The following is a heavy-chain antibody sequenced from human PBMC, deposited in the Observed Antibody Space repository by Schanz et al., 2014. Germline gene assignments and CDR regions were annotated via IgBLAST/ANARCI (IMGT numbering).Heavy chain of an antibody. D-gene: IGHD3-16*01. CDR3: AKGAVEMSTGLGGS. CDR2: ITWDGGIT. V-gene: IGHV3-43*01. J-gene: IGHJ5*02. CDR1: GFTFDDYT. Sequence: EVQLVESGGVVVQPGGSLRLSCAASGFTFDDYTMHWVRQAPGKGLEWVSLITWDGGITYYADSLKGRFTISRDNSKNSLYLQMNSLRTEDTALYYCAKGAVEMSTGLGGSWGQGTLVTVSS.